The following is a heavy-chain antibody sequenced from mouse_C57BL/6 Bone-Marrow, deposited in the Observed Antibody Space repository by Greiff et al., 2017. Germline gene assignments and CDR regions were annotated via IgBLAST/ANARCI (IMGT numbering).Heavy chain of an antibody. CDR1: GYSITSGYY. V-gene: IGHV3-6*01. CDR3: ARERGYGNYYAMDY. Sequence: DVQLVESGPGLVKPSQSLSLTCSVTGYSITSGYYWNWIRQFPGNKLEWMGYISYDGSNNYNPSLKNRISITRDTSKNQFFLKLNSVTTEDTATYYCARERGYGNYYAMDYWGQGTSVTVSS. D-gene: IGHD2-1*01. CDR2: ISYDGSN. J-gene: IGHJ4*01.